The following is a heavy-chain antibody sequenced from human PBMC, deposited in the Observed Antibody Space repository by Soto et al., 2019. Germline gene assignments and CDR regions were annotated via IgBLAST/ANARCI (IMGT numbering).Heavy chain of an antibody. V-gene: IGHV1-2*02. CDR1: GYTFTGYY. Sequence: GASVKVSCKASGYTFTGYYMHWVRQAPGQGLEWMGWINPNSGGTNYAQKFQGRVTMTRDTSISTAYMELSRLRSDDTAVYYCARDGRYYDSSGYYSRSVIGGMDVWGQGTTVTVSS. J-gene: IGHJ6*02. D-gene: IGHD3-22*01. CDR2: INPNSGGT. CDR3: ARDGRYYDSSGYYSRSVIGGMDV.